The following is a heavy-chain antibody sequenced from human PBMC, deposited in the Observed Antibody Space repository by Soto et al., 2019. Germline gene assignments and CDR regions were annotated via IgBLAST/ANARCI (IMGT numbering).Heavy chain of an antibody. V-gene: IGHV1-69*04. J-gene: IGHJ6*03. D-gene: IGHD3-9*01. CDR1: GGTFSSYT. Sequence: SVKVSCKASGGTFSSYTISWVRQAPGQGLEWMGRIIPILGIANYAQKFQGRVTITADKSTSTAYMELSSLRSEDTAVYYCARDRRGKFSIILTGYNHYSYSYMDVWGKGTTVTVPS. CDR3: ARDRRGKFSIILTGYNHYSYSYMDV. CDR2: IIPILGIA.